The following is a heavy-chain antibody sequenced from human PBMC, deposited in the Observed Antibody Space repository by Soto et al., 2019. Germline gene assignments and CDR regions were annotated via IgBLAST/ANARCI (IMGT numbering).Heavy chain of an antibody. CDR1: GFIFTSYS. V-gene: IGHV3-48*02. CDR3: ARDLSYAFDY. D-gene: IGHD1-26*01. Sequence: EVQLVESGGGLVQPGGSLRLSCAASGFIFTSYSMNWVRQAPGKGLEWLSYIRIDSNHIGYADSVRGRFTISSDIAKNSPYLQMNSLRDEDTAVYYCARDLSYAFDYWGQGTLVTVSS. J-gene: IGHJ4*02. CDR2: IRIDSNHI.